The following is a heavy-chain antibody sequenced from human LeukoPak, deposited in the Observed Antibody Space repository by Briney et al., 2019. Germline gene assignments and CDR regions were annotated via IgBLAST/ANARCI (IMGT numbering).Heavy chain of an antibody. V-gene: IGHV1-46*01. Sequence: GASVKVSCKASGYTFTGYYMHWVRQAPGQGLEWMGIFSPSGGSTTYARKFQGRVTMTRDTSTSTVYMELSSLRSEDTAVYYCARGALDSSGWSTLRRDRAYFDLWGRGTLVTVSS. J-gene: IGHJ2*01. CDR2: FSPSGGST. CDR1: GYTFTGYY. D-gene: IGHD6-19*01. CDR3: ARGALDSSGWSTLRRDRAYFDL.